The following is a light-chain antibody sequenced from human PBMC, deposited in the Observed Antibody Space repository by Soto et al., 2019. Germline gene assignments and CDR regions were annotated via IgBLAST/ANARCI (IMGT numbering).Light chain of an antibody. CDR2: DIS. Sequence: EIVLTRSPGTLSLSPGERATLSCRASQSVSSSYLAWYQQKPGQAPRLLIYDISNRATGIPDRFSGSGSGTAFTLTISRLEPEDFAVYYCQQYGSSGPFAQGPKWIS. CDR1: QSVSSSY. J-gene: IGKJ1*01. CDR3: QQYGSSGP. V-gene: IGKV3-20*01.